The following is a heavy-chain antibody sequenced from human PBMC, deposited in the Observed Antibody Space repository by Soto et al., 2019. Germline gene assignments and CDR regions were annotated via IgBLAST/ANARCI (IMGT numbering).Heavy chain of an antibody. CDR1: GYSFTSYW. Sequence: PGESLKISCKGSGYSFTSYWIGWVRQMPGKGLEWMGIIYPGDSDTRYSPSFQGQVTISADKSISTAYLQWSSLKASDTAMYYCARHGGVATANDYYSYGMDVWGQGTTVTVS. CDR3: ARHGGVATANDYYSYGMDV. D-gene: IGHD5-12*01. J-gene: IGHJ6*02. CDR2: IYPGDSDT. V-gene: IGHV5-51*01.